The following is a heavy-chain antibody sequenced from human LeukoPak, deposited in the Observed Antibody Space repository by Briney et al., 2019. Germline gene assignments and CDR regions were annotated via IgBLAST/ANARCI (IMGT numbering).Heavy chain of an antibody. D-gene: IGHD3-16*01. CDR3: ARARLGYYDEYFDP. CDR2: ITSTSSHI. V-gene: IGHV3-21*01. J-gene: IGHJ5*02. Sequence: GGSLRLSCATSGFTFSDYSITWVRQAPGKGLEWVSSITSTSSHINYADSVRGRFTISRDNAKNALFLQMTSLTDEDTALYYCARARLGYYDEYFDPWGQGTQVTVSS. CDR1: GFTFSDYS.